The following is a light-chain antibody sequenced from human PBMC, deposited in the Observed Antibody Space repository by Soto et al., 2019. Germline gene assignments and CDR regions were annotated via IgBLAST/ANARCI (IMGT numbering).Light chain of an antibody. V-gene: IGLV1-40*01. CDR1: NSNIGAGYT. J-gene: IGLJ6*01. Sequence: QSALTQPRSVTGAPGQRVTISCTGSNSNIGAGYTVHWYQQFPGRVPKLLIYGDTNRPSGVPDRFSGSKSGTSASLAITGLQAEDEADYYCQSYDSSLPGLLFGVGTQVTVL. CDR2: GDT. CDR3: QSYDSSLPGLL.